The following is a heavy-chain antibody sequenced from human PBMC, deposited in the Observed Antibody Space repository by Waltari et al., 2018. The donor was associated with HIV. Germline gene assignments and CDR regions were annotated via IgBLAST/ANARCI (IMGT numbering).Heavy chain of an antibody. J-gene: IGHJ6*02. CDR3: ASPSIRAGMDV. Sequence: EVQLVESGGGLVQPGGSLRLSCAASGFTFSHFWMSWVRQAPGKGMEWWGNIEQEGSEKYYVNSVKGRFTISRDNAKNSLYLQMTSLRAGDTAVYYCASPSIRAGMDVWGQGTTVTVSS. D-gene: IGHD2-2*02. CDR1: GFTFSHFW. CDR2: IEQEGSEK. V-gene: IGHV3-7*01.